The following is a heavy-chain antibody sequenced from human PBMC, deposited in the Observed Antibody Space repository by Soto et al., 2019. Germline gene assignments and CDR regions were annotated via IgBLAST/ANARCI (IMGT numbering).Heavy chain of an antibody. Sequence: QVQLVESGGGLVKPGGSLRLSCAASGFTFSDYYMSWIRQAPGKGLEWVSYISSSGSTIYYADSVKGRFTISRDNAKNSLYLQMNSLRAEDTAVYYCARDFSGYSYGEDYYYHYMDVWGKGTTVTVSS. CDR1: GFTFSDYY. CDR3: ARDFSGYSYGEDYYYHYMDV. CDR2: ISSSGSTI. J-gene: IGHJ6*03. D-gene: IGHD5-18*01. V-gene: IGHV3-11*01.